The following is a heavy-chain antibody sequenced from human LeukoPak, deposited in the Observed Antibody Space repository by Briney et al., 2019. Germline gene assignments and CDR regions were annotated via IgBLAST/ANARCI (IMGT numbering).Heavy chain of an antibody. Sequence: SETLSLTCTVSGGSISSGGYYWSWIRQHPGKGLEWIGYIYYSGSTYYNPSLKSRVTISVDTSKNQFSLKLSSVTAADTAVYYCARDPQGYSSGWYWFDPWGQGTLVTVSS. V-gene: IGHV4-31*03. D-gene: IGHD6-19*01. CDR2: IYYSGST. CDR1: GGSISSGGYY. J-gene: IGHJ5*02. CDR3: ARDPQGYSSGWYWFDP.